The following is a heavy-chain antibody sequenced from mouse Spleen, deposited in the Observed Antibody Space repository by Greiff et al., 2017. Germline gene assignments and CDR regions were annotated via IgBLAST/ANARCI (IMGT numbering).Heavy chain of an antibody. CDR1: GYTFTSYW. Sequence: QVQLQQPGAELVRPGSSVKLSCKASGYTFTSYWLDWVKQRPGQGLAWIGNIYPSDSETHYNQKFKDKATLTVDKSSSTAYMQLSSLTSEDSAVYYCARFMDYDYERAIMDYWGQGTSVTVSS. CDR3: ARFMDYDYERAIMDY. J-gene: IGHJ4*01. D-gene: IGHD2-4*01. CDR2: IYPSDSET. V-gene: IGHV1-61*01.